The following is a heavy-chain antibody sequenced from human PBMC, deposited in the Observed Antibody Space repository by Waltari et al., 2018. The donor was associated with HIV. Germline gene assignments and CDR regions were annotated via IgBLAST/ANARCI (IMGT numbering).Heavy chain of an antibody. D-gene: IGHD7-27*01. V-gene: IGHV2-5*01. CDR2: VYWNDNY. CDR1: GFSLTTAGVG. J-gene: IGHJ4*02. CDR3: AHTSYSLGAFDS. Sequence: QITLKESGPTLVKPTQTLTLTCTFSGFSLTTAGVGVGWLRQPPGKALEWLALVYWNDNYRYSPSLKTRLSIAKDTSKNQVVLTMTDMDPVDTGTFYCAHTSYSLGAFDSWGQGTLVTVSS.